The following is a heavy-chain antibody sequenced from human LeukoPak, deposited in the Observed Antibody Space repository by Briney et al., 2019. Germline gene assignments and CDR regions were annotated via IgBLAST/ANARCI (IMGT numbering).Heavy chain of an antibody. CDR3: AKSQDGYNAPDAFDI. D-gene: IGHD5-24*01. V-gene: IGHV3-23*01. CDR2: ISGSGGST. CDR1: GFTFSSYA. Sequence: GGSLRLSCAASGFTFSSYAMSWVRQAPGKGLERVSAISGSGGSTYYADSVKGRFTISRDNSKNTLYLQMNSLRAEDTAVYYCAKSQDGYNAPDAFDIWGQGTMVTVSS. J-gene: IGHJ3*02.